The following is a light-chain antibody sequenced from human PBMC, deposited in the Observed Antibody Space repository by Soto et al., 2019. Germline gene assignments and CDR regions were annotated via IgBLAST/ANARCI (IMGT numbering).Light chain of an antibody. CDR1: QSISDA. CDR3: QQYDSFSVT. CDR2: GAS. J-gene: IGKJ1*01. V-gene: IGKV3D-15*01. Sequence: EIVMTQSPATLSVSPEGRATLSCRASQSISDALAWYQQKPGQAPRLLIYGASSRATGIPDRFSGSGSGTEFTLTISSLQPDDFATYYCQQYDSFSVTFGQGTKVDIK.